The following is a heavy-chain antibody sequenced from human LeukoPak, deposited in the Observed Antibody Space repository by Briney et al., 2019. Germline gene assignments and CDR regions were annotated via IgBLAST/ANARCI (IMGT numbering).Heavy chain of an antibody. J-gene: IGHJ3*01. CDR2: IIPIFGTA. V-gene: IGHV1-69*13. Sequence: SVKVSCKASGGTFSGSAISWVRQAPGQGLEWMGGIIPIFGTANYAQKFQGRVTITADESTSTAYMELNSLRSEDSAVYYCARAIVAVTTPDGAFDLWGEGTMVTVSS. D-gene: IGHD4-11*01. CDR1: GGTFSGSA. CDR3: ARAIVAVTTPDGAFDL.